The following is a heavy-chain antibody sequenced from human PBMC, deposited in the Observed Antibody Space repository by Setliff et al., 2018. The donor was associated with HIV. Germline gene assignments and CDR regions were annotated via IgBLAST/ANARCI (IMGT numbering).Heavy chain of an antibody. J-gene: IGHJ4*02. V-gene: IGHV4-4*02. CDR1: GASVSMPGW. D-gene: IGHD1-7*01. Sequence: SETLSLTCTVLGASVSMPGWWGWVRQSPGKRLEWIGEVSDGGTKYNPSLQGRATTSVDRSKNQFSLELRPVTAADTAVYYCVKEGRTSTVFDYWGQGVMVTSPQ. CDR2: VSDGGT. CDR3: VKEGRTSTVFDY.